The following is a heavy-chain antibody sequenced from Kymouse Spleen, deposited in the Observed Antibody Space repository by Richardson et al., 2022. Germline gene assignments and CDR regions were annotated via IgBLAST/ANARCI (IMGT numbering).Heavy chain of an antibody. CDR2: IWYDGSNK. CDR1: GFTFSSYG. D-gene: IGHD3-10*01. V-gene: IGHV3-33*01. CDR3: ARVGMVRGIHGMDV. J-gene: IGHJ6*02. Sequence: QVQLVESGGGVVQPGRSLRLSCAASGFTFSSYGMHWVRQAPGKGLEWVAVIWYDGSNKYYADSVKGRFTISRDNSKNTLYLQMNSLRAEDTAVYYCARVGMVRGIHGMDVWGQGTTVTVSS.